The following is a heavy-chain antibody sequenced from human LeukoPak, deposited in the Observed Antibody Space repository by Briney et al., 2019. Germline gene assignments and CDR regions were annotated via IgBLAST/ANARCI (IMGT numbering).Heavy chain of an antibody. J-gene: IGHJ4*02. CDR1: GGAIGSSSSY. V-gene: IGHV4-39*07. D-gene: IGHD3-16*02. CDR3: ARGPHVWGSYRGMYFDY. Sequence: SETLSLTCSVSGGAIGSSSSYWGWIRQPRGKGLEWIGSIYYSGKVYYNSSLKSRVTISVDTSKNQFSLRLSSLTAADTAVYYCARGPHVWGSYRGMYFDYWGQGALVTVSS. CDR2: IYYSGKV.